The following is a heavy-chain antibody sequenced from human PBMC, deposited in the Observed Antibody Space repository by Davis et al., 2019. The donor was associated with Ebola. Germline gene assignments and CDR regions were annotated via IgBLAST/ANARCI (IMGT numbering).Heavy chain of an antibody. CDR2: INPNSGGT. CDR1: GYTFTGYY. Sequence: ASVKVSCKASGYTFTGYYMHWVRQAPGQGLEWMGWINPNSGGTNYAQKFQGRVTMTRDTSISTAYMELSRLRSDDTAVYYCARDQQLWDLLFDYWGQGTLVTVSS. J-gene: IGHJ4*02. CDR3: ARDQQLWDLLFDY. D-gene: IGHD5-18*01. V-gene: IGHV1-2*02.